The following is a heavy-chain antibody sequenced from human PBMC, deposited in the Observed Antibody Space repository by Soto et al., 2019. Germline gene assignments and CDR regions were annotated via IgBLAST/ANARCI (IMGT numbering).Heavy chain of an antibody. V-gene: IGHV3-21*04. D-gene: IGHD6-6*01. Sequence: PGGSLRLSCAASGFTFSSYSMNWVRQAPGKGLEWVSSISSSSSYIYYADSVKGRFTISRDNAKNSLYLQMNSLRAEDTALYYCAKGRAARGFGFDYWGQGTLVTVSS. CDR3: AKGRAARGFGFDY. CDR2: ISSSSSYI. CDR1: GFTFSSYS. J-gene: IGHJ4*02.